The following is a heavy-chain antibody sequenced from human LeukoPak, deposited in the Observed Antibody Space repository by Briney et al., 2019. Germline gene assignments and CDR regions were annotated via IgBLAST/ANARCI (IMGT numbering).Heavy chain of an antibody. V-gene: IGHV3-43*02. CDR1: GFTFDDYA. D-gene: IGHD6-19*01. CDR3: AKGADPLTWRMATVAGTRFDF. J-gene: IGHJ4*02. CDR2: ISGDGGSR. Sequence: PGGSLRLSCAVSGFTFDDYAMHWFRQAPGKGLEWVSLISGDGGSRYYAGSVKGRFTVSRDNSKNSLYLQMNRLRTEDTAFYYCAKGADPLTWRMATVAGTRFDFWGQGTLVTVSS.